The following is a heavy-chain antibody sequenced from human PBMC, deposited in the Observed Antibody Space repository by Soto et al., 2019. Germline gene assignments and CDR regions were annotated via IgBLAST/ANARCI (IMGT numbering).Heavy chain of an antibody. V-gene: IGHV1-46*01. CDR3: ASSGWDRGGWFDP. CDR2: INPSGGST. Sequence: QVQLVQSGAEVKKPGASVKVSCKASGYTFTSYYMHWVRQAPGQGLEWMGIINPSGGSTSYAQKFQGRVTMTRDTSTNTVYTELSSLRSEDTAVYYCASSGWDRGGWFDPWGQGTMVTVSS. D-gene: IGHD6-19*01. CDR1: GYTFTSYY. J-gene: IGHJ5*02.